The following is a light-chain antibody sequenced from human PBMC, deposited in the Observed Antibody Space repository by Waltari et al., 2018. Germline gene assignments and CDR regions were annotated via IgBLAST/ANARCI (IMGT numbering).Light chain of an antibody. CDR1: TSDVGNYDL. V-gene: IGLV2-23*02. CDR2: EVI. Sequence: QSALTQPASVSGTPGQSITISCTGTTSDVGNYDLVSWYQHHPGKAPKLLIFEVIKRPSGVSSRFSGSQSGSTASLIISGLQPDDEADYYCCSYAGRGTYVFGSGTKVTVL. J-gene: IGLJ1*01. CDR3: CSYAGRGTYV.